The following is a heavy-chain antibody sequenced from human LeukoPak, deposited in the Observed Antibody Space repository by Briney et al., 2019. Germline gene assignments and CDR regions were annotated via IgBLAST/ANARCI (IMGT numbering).Heavy chain of an antibody. CDR1: GFTFSSYG. CDR3: AKDCTNGVCYDY. V-gene: IGHV3-30*18. J-gene: IGHJ4*02. D-gene: IGHD2-8*01. Sequence: PGGSLRLSCAASGFTFSSYGMHWVRQAPGKGLEWVAVISYDGSNKYYADSVKGRFTISRDNSKNTLYLQMNSLRAEGTAVYYCAKDCTNGVCYDYWGQGTLVTVSS. CDR2: ISYDGSNK.